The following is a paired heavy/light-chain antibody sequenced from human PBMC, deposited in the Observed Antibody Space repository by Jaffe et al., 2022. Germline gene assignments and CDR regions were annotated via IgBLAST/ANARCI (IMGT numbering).Light chain of an antibody. Sequence: DIQMTQSPSSLSASVGDRVTITCRASQSISSYLNWYQQKPGKAPKLLIYAASSLQSGVPSRFSGSGSGTDFTLTISSLQPEDFATYYCQQSYSTPRALTFGGGTKVEIK. J-gene: IGKJ4*01. V-gene: IGKV1-39*01. CDR1: QSISSY. CDR3: QQSYSTPRALT. CDR2: AAS.
Heavy chain of an antibody. CDR2: ISSSSSTI. CDR3: ARGAVVVPAALYYYYYMDV. CDR1: GFTFSSYS. J-gene: IGHJ6*03. D-gene: IGHD2-2*01. Sequence: EVQLVESGGGLVQPGGSLRLSCAASGFTFSSYSMNWVRQAPGKGLEWVSYISSSSSTIYYADSVKGRFTISRDNAKNSLYLQMNSLRAEDTAVYYCARGAVVVPAALYYYYYMDVWGKGTTVTVSS. V-gene: IGHV3-48*01.